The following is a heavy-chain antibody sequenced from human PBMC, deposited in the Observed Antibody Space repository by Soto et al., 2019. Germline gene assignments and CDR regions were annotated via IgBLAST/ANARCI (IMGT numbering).Heavy chain of an antibody. CDR3: GGGGMVTGYIDFGY. V-gene: IGHV1-18*01. J-gene: IGHJ4*02. D-gene: IGHD2-21*02. CDR1: GYTFTSYG. Sequence: QVQLVQSGAEVKKPGASVKVSCKASGYTFTSYGISWVRQAPGQGLEWMGWISAYNGNTNYAQKLQGRVTMTTDTSTSTAYMELRSLRSDGAGGEGGGGGGMVTGYIDFGYWGQGTLVTVSS. CDR2: ISAYNGNT.